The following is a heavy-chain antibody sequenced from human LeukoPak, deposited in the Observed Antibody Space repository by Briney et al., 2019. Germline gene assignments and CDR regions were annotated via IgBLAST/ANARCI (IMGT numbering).Heavy chain of an antibody. V-gene: IGHV1-2*02. D-gene: IGHD3-10*01. J-gene: IGHJ5*02. CDR1: GYTFTGYY. CDR2: IDPNSGGT. CDR3: ARGNYGSGIRWFDP. Sequence: ASVKVSCKASGYTFTGYYIHWVRRAPGQGLEWMGWIDPNSGGTNYAQRFQGRVTMTRDTSISTAYMELSRLTSDDTAVYYCARGNYGSGIRWFDPWGQGTLVTVSS.